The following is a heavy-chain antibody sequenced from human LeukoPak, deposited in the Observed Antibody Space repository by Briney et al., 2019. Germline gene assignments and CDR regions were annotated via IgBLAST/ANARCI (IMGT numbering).Heavy chain of an antibody. J-gene: IGHJ4*02. D-gene: IGHD3-16*01. V-gene: IGHV3-23*01. Sequence: GGSLRLSCAASGFTFSSYAMTWVRQAPGRGLEWVSAISGNGGTTYYADSVKGRFTISRDNSKNTLYLQMNSLRAEDTAVYYCAKGHPGGYYFDYWGQGTLVTVSS. CDR2: ISGNGGTT. CDR1: GFTFSSYA. CDR3: AKGHPGGYYFDY.